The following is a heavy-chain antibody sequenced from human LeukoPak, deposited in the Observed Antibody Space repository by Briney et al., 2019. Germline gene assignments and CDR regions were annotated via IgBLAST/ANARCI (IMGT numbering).Heavy chain of an antibody. CDR2: IKSKTDGCTT. CDR1: GFTFSNAW. V-gene: IGHV3-15*01. CDR3: TTVGSTSRPVSLPGDYYYYYGMDV. J-gene: IGHJ6*02. D-gene: IGHD2-2*01. Sequence: TPGGSLRLSCAASGFTFSNAWMSWVRQAPGKGLEWVGRIKSKTDGCTTDYAAPVKGRFTISRDDSKNTLYLQMNSLKTEDTAVYYCTTVGSTSRPVSLPGDYYYYYGMDVWGQGTTVTVSS.